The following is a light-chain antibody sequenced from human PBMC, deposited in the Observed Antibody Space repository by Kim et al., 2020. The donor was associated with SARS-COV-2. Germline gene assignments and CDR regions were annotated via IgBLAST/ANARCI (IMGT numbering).Light chain of an antibody. CDR3: AAWDDSLNGPHVV. J-gene: IGLJ2*01. V-gene: IGLV1-44*01. CDR1: SSNIGSNT. CDR2: SNN. Sequence: VTISWSGSSSNIGSNTVNWYQQLPGTAPKLLIYSNNQRPSGVPDRFSGSKSGTSAALAISGLQSEDEADYYCAAWDDSLNGPHVVFGGGTQLTVL.